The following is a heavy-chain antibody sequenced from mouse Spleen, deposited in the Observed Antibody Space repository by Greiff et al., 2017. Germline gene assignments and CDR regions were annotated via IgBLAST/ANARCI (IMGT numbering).Heavy chain of an antibody. V-gene: IGHV1-9*01. J-gene: IGHJ1*01. CDR2: ILPGSGST. Sequence: VKLMESGAELMKPGASVKLSCKATGYTFTGYWIEWVKQRPGHGLEWIGEILPGSGSTNYNEKFKSKATLTLDTSSSTAYMQLSSLTSEDSAVYYCSRGRYDGWYFDVWGAGTTVTVSS. CDR3: SRGRYDGWYFDV. CDR1: GYTFTGYW. D-gene: IGHD2-14*01.